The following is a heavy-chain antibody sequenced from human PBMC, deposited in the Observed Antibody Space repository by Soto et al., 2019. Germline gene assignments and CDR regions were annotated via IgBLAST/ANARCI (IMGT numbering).Heavy chain of an antibody. V-gene: IGHV1-18*01. CDR2: ISTHNGNT. D-gene: IGHD3-22*01. CDR1: GYTFINYG. Sequence: CKASGYTFINYGVTWVRQAPGQGLEWMGWISTHNGNTNYAQKLQGRVTMTTDTSTSTAYMDLRSLRSDDTAVYYCARVYYDSRGYYSPDVWGQGTTVTVSS. J-gene: IGHJ6*02. CDR3: ARVYYDSRGYYSPDV.